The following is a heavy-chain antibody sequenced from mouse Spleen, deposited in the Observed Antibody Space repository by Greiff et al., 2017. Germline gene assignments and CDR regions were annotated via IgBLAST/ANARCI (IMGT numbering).Heavy chain of an antibody. Sequence: EVQVVESGGGLVKPGGSLKLSCAASGFTFSDYGMHWVRQAPEKGLGWVAYISSGSSTIYYADTVKGRFTISRDNAKNTLFLQMTSLRSEDTAMYYCARRPYYYAMDYWGQGTSVTVSS. CDR1: GFTFSDYG. CDR2: ISSGSSTI. J-gene: IGHJ4*01. CDR3: ARRPYYYAMDY. V-gene: IGHV5-17*01.